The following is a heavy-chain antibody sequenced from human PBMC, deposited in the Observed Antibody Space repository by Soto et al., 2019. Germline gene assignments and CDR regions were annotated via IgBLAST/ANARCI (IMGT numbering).Heavy chain of an antibody. Sequence: GGSLRLSCAASGFSVSRYAVMWIRQPPGKGQEWVAGMTGSGGDIRYADPVKGRFTISKDNSKNTVFLQMNSLRAEDTAIYYCAKDDVYAYGLWLAGHWFPGTLVTVSS. J-gene: IGHJ4*02. CDR2: MTGSGGDI. D-gene: IGHD3-16*01. CDR3: AKDDVYAYGLWLAGH. V-gene: IGHV3-23*01. CDR1: GFSVSRYA.